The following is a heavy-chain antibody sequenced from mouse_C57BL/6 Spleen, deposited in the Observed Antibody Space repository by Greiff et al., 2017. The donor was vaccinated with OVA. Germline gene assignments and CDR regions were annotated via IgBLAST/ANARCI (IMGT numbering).Heavy chain of an antibody. Sequence: EVQLQESGAELVKPGASVKLSCTASGFNIKDSYMHWVKQRTEQGLEWIGRIDPEDGETKYAPKFQGKATITSDTSSNTADLQLSSLTSEDTAVYYCARSAYYSNYGYFDVWGTGTTVTVSS. CDR1: GFNIKDSY. D-gene: IGHD2-5*01. CDR2: IDPEDGET. V-gene: IGHV14-2*01. J-gene: IGHJ1*03. CDR3: ARSAYYSNYGYFDV.